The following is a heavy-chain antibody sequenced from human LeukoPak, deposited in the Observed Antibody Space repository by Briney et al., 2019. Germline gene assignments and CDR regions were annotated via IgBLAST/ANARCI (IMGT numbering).Heavy chain of an antibody. J-gene: IGHJ5*02. CDR1: GYTFTGYY. CDR2: INPNSGGT. Sequence: ASVKVSCRASGYTFTGYYMHWVRQAPGQGLEWMGWINPNSGGTNYAQKFQGRVTMTRDTSISTAYMELSRLRSDDTAVYYCARDWVLRFGDGNNWFDPWGQGTLVTVSS. V-gene: IGHV1-2*02. CDR3: ARDWVLRFGDGNNWFDP. D-gene: IGHD3-10*01.